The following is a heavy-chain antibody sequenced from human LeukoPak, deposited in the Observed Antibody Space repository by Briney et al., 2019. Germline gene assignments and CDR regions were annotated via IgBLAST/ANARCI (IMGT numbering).Heavy chain of an antibody. CDR2: INSDGSST. CDR3: AKDIGAQYGDCGMDV. Sequence: GGSLRLSCAASGFTFSSYWMHWVRQAPGKGLVWVSRINSDGSSTNYADSVKGRFTISRDNAKNTLYLQMNSLRAEDTAVYYCAKDIGAQYGDCGMDVWGQGTTVTVSS. V-gene: IGHV3-74*01. D-gene: IGHD4-17*01. CDR1: GFTFSSYW. J-gene: IGHJ6*02.